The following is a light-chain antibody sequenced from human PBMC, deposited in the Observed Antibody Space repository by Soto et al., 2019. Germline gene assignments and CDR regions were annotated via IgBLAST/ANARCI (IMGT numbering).Light chain of an antibody. CDR2: EVS. V-gene: IGLV2-14*01. Sequence: QSALTQPASVSGSPGQSITISCTGTSSDVGGYNYVSWYQQHPGKAPKLMIYEVSNRPSGVSNRFSGSKSGNTASLTISGPQAEDEADYYCSSYTSGSTYVFGTGTKLTVL. CDR3: SSYTSGSTYV. CDR1: SSDVGGYNY. J-gene: IGLJ1*01.